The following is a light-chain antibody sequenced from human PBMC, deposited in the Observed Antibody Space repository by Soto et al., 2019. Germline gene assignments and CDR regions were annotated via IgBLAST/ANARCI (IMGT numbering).Light chain of an antibody. CDR2: GAS. Sequence: EIVLTQSPGTLSLSPGERATLSCRASQSVSSSYLAWYQQKPGQAPRLLIYGASSRATGIPDGFSGSGAGTDFTLTISRLEPEDFAVYYWQQYGSSSWTFGQGTKVEIK. CDR3: QQYGSSSWT. V-gene: IGKV3-20*01. CDR1: QSVSSSY. J-gene: IGKJ1*01.